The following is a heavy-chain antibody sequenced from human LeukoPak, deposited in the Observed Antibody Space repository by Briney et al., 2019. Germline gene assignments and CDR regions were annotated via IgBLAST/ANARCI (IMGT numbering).Heavy chain of an antibody. CDR2: IYYSGST. J-gene: IGHJ3*02. Sequence: PSETLSLTCTASGDSISSSSYYWGWIRQPPGKELEWIGSIYYSGSTYYNPSLNSRVTISVDTSKNQFSLKLSSVTAADTAVYYCARDYLGGNPDAFDIWGQGTMVTVSS. CDR1: GDSISSSSYY. D-gene: IGHD4-23*01. CDR3: ARDYLGGNPDAFDI. V-gene: IGHV4-39*07.